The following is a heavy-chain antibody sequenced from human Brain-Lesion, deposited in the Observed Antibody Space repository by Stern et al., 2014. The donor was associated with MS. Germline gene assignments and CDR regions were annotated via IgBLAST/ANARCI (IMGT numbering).Heavy chain of an antibody. V-gene: IGHV4-39*02. Sequence: QVQLQQSGPGLVKPSETLSLTCTVAGGSVSSTSYAWAWIRQPPGKGLEWIGTIYYSGNTYYSPSLKSRPPISLDTSKNHFSLQLRFVTAADTAVYYCAGEEDIRYCSGGSCTGNWFDPWGQGTLVTVSS. CDR3: AGEEDIRYCSGGSCTGNWFDP. D-gene: IGHD2-15*01. CDR1: GGSVSSTSYA. J-gene: IGHJ5*02. CDR2: IYYSGNT.